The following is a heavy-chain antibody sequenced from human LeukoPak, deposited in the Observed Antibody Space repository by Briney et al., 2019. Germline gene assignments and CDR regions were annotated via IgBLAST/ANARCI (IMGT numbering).Heavy chain of an antibody. CDR1: GASISSNNW. CDR2: IYHSGST. Sequence: PSETLSLTCAVSGASISSNNWWWSWVRQPPGKGLEWIGEIYHSGSTNHNPSLKSRVTMSVDKSRNQFSLKLSSVTAADTAVYYCASAEPRGIIWYPYWGQGTLVTVSS. V-gene: IGHV4-4*02. CDR3: ASAEPRGIIWYPY. J-gene: IGHJ4*02. D-gene: IGHD6-13*01.